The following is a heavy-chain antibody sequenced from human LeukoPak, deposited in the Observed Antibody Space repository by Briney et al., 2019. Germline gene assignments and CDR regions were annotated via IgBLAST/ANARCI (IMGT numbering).Heavy chain of an antibody. J-gene: IGHJ5*02. CDR1: GGSISSSSYY. CDR2: IYYSGST. V-gene: IGHV4-39*07. D-gene: IGHD6-13*01. CDR3: ARVLAADLGWGNWFDP. Sequence: SPSETLSLTCTVSGGSISSSSYYWGWIRQPPGKGLEWIGSIYYSGSTYYNPSLKSRVTISVDTSKNQFSLKLSSVTAADTAVYYCARVLAADLGWGNWFDPWGQGTLVTVSS.